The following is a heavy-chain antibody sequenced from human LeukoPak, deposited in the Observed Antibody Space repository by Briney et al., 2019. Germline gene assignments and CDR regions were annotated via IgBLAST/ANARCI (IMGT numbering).Heavy chain of an antibody. CDR1: GFIFSNHA. CDR2: ISDTGGRP. Sequence: GGSLTLSCTASGFIFSNHAMSWVRQAPGKGLEWVAIISDTGGRPFHTDSVKGRFSISRDNSKKTLYLQMSGLRADDTAIYYCVKYLHDSSGCYYGDFENWGQGTLVTVSS. V-gene: IGHV3-23*01. D-gene: IGHD3-22*01. CDR3: VKYLHDSSGCYYGDFEN. J-gene: IGHJ4*01.